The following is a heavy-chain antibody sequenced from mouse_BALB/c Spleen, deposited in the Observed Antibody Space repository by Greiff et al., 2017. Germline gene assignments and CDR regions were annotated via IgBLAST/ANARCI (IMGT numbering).Heavy chain of an antibody. J-gene: IGHJ2*01. CDR3: ARRGGYSLDY. CDR2: IDPSDSYT. D-gene: IGHD2-3*01. CDR1: GYTFTSYW. Sequence: QVQLQQPGAELVKPGASVKLSCKASGYTFTSYWMHWVKQRPGQGLEWIGEIDPSDSYTNYNQKFKGKATLTVDKSSSTAYMQLSSLTSEDSAVYYCARRGGYSLDYWGQGTTLTVSS. V-gene: IGHV1-69*02.